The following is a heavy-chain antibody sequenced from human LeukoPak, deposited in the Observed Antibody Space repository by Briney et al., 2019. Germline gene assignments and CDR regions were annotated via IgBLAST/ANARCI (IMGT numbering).Heavy chain of an antibody. J-gene: IGHJ4*02. V-gene: IGHV3-23*01. CDR3: AKQDEAITIFGVVIPPPSY. D-gene: IGHD3-3*01. CDR2: ISGSGGST. CDR1: GFTFSSYA. Sequence: PGGSLRLSCAASGFTFSSYAMSWVRQAPGKGLEWVSAISGSGGSTYYADSVKGRFTISRDNSKNTLYLQMNSLRAEDTAVYYCAKQDEAITIFGVVIPPPSYWGQGTLVTVSS.